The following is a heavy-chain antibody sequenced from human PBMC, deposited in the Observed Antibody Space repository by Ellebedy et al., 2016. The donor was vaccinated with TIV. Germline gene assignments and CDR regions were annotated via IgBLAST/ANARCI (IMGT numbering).Heavy chain of an antibody. J-gene: IGHJ6*02. V-gene: IGHV4-59*12. Sequence: MPSETLSLTCAVSGGSISSYYWSWIRQPPGKGLEWIGYIYYSGSTNYNPSLKSRVTISVDTSKNQFSLKLSSVTAADTAVYYCARRGRLNWNYLFYYYGMDVWGQGTTVTVSS. CDR1: GGSISSYY. CDR2: IYYSGST. CDR3: ARRGRLNWNYLFYYYGMDV. D-gene: IGHD1-7*01.